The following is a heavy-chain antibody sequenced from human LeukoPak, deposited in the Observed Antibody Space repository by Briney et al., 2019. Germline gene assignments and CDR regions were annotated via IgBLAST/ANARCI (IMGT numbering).Heavy chain of an antibody. CDR3: ARVTRITMVRGVIPYYYYGMDV. J-gene: IGHJ6*02. Sequence: SETLSLTRTVSGGSISSYYWSWIRQPAGKGLEWIGRIYTSGSTNYNPSLKSRVTMSVDTSKNQFSLKLSSVTAADTAVYYCARVTRITMVRGVIPYYYYGMDVWGQGTTVTVSS. V-gene: IGHV4-4*07. CDR1: GGSISSYY. D-gene: IGHD3-10*01. CDR2: IYTSGST.